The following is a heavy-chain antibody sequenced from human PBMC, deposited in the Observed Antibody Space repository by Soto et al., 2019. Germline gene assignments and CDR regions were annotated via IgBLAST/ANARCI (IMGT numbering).Heavy chain of an antibody. Sequence: QVQLQESGPGLVKPSGTLSLTCAVSSGSISSSNWWSWVRQPRGKGLVLIGEIYHSGSTHYIPYHTGRGTISVDKSKSHVGLKLRAVTAADTAVYHYATGRTGGLEANWFDPCCQGTLVTVTS. V-gene: IGHV4-4*02. J-gene: IGHJ5*02. D-gene: IGHD3-3*01. CDR1: SGSISSSNW. CDR2: IYHSGST. CDR3: ATGRTGGLEANWFDP.